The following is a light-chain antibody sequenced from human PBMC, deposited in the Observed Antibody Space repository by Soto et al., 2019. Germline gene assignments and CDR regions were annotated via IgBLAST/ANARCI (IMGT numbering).Light chain of an antibody. CDR3: QQYGTSEII. J-gene: IGKJ5*01. CDR2: DTS. V-gene: IGKV3-20*01. CDR1: QSLANSF. Sequence: EVVFTLSLGTLSLSPGERATLSCRASQSLANSFTAWYQQKPGQAPRLLIYDTSSRASGIPDRFSGSGSGTDFTLTISRLETEDFAVFYCQQYGTSEIIFGQGRLPAVK.